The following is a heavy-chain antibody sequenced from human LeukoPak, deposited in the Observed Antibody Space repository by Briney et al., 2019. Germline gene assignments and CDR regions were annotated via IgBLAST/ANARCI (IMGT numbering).Heavy chain of an antibody. J-gene: IGHJ4*02. CDR2: INPNSGGP. V-gene: IGHV1-2*06. CDR1: GYTFTGYY. CDR3: ARVPTYHYYGSGSYYYFDY. Sequence: ASVKVSCKASGYTFTGYYMHWVRQAPGQGLEWMGRINPNSGGPNYAQKFQGRVTMTRDTSISTAYMELSRLRSDDTAVYYCARVPTYHYYGSGSYYYFDYWGQGTLVTVSS. D-gene: IGHD3-10*01.